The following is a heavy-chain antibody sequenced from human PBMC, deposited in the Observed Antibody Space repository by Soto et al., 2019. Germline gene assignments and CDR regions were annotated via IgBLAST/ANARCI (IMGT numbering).Heavy chain of an antibody. V-gene: IGHV1-69*01. J-gene: IGHJ6*02. Sequence: QVQLVQSGAEVKKPGSSLKVSCKASGGTFSSYAISWVRQAPGQGLEWMGGIIPIFGTANYAQKFQGRVTITADESTSTAYMELSSLRSEDTAVYYCARPGIAAAGKRGYYYGMDVWGQGTTVTVSS. CDR3: ARPGIAAAGKRGYYYGMDV. CDR1: GGTFSSYA. D-gene: IGHD6-13*01. CDR2: IIPIFGTA.